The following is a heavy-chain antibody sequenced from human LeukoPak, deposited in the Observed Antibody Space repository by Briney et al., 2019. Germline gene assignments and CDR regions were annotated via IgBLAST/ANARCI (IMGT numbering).Heavy chain of an antibody. V-gene: IGHV4-34*01. CDR3: ARERFLEWLSYYYMDV. D-gene: IGHD3-3*01. J-gene: IGHJ6*03. CDR1: GGSFSGYY. Sequence: SETLSLTCAVYGGSFSGYYWSWIRQPPGKGLEWIGEINHSGSTNYNPSLKSRVTISVDTSKNQFSLKLSSVTAADTAVYYCARERFLEWLSYYYMDVWGKGTTVTVSS. CDR2: INHSGST.